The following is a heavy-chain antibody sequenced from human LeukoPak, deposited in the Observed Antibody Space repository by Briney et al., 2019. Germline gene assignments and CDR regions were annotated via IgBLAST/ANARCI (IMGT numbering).Heavy chain of an antibody. V-gene: IGHV1-2*02. CDR3: ASGSYDYFYMDG. CDR2: IKPNRGGT. J-gene: IGHJ6*03. D-gene: IGHD3-16*01. Sequence: ASLWVSCEPSGYTFTGYYMRSVRPTPRQGLGCGGWIKPNRGGTNYAQKFRGGVTMTRDTSISTAYMGLSRRRSDDTPGYYCASGSYDYFYMDGWGKGTTVTVSS. CDR1: GYTFTGYY.